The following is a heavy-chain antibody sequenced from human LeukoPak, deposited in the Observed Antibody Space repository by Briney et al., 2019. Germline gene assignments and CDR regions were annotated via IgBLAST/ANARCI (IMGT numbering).Heavy chain of an antibody. CDR1: GGSISSSSYY. V-gene: IGHV4-39*01. Sequence: PSETLSLTCTVSGGSISSSSYYWGWIRQPPGKGLERIGSIYYSGSTYYNPSLKSRVTISVDTSKNQFSLKLSSVTAADTAVYYCARRYCSSTSCSYFDYWGQGTLVTVSS. J-gene: IGHJ4*02. CDR2: IYYSGST. D-gene: IGHD2-2*01. CDR3: ARRYCSSTSCSYFDY.